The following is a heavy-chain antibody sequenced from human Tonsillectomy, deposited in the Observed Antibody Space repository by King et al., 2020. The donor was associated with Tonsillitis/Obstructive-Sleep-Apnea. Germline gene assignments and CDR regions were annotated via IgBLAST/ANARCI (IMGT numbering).Heavy chain of an antibody. J-gene: IGHJ1*01. CDR3: AGAKGGGSFGEPFQH. Sequence: VQLVESGGGVVQPGRSLRLSCAASGFTFSSYTMHWVRQAPGKGLGWVAVISYDGSNKYYADSVKGRFTISRDNSKNTLYLQMNSLRAEDTAVYYCAGAKGGGSFGEPFQHWGQGTLVTVSS. CDR1: GFTFSSYT. CDR2: ISYDGSNK. D-gene: IGHD3-10*01. V-gene: IGHV3-30*04.